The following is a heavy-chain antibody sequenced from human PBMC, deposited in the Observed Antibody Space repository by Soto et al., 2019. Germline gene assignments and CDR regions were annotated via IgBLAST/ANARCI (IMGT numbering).Heavy chain of an antibody. J-gene: IGHJ4*02. CDR1: GFTFSSYW. V-gene: IGHV3-7*03. CDR2: IKQDGSEK. Sequence: GWSLRLSCAASGFTFSSYWMSWVRQAPGKGLEWVANIKQDGSEKYYVDSVKGRFTISRDNAKNSLYLQMNSLRAEDTAVYYCARETGEHYFDYWGQGTLVTVSS. D-gene: IGHD7-27*01. CDR3: ARETGEHYFDY.